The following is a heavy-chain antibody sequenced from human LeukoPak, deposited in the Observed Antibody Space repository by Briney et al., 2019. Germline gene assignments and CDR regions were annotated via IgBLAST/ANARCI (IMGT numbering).Heavy chain of an antibody. D-gene: IGHD2-15*01. CDR1: GFTFYDYA. V-gene: IGHV3-9*01. Sequence: GRSLTLSCSASGFTFYDYAMDWLAHAPGNGLEGFSGISLNSGSIGYANSVKGRFTISRDNAKNSLYLQMNSLRAGDTALYYCAKDLNCSGGSCYSGWGQGTLVTVSS. CDR3: AKDLNCSGGSCYSG. CDR2: ISLNSGSI. J-gene: IGHJ4*02.